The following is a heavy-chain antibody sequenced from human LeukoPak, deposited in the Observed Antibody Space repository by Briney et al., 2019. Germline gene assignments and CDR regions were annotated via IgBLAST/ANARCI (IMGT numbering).Heavy chain of an antibody. Sequence: SSQTLSLTCTVSGGSISSGDYYWSWIRQPPGKGLEWIGYIYYSGSTYYNPSLKSRVTISVDTSKNQFSLKLSSVTAADTAVYYCARDSADTPMALYYYYMDVRGKGTTVTVSS. CDR3: ARDSADTPMALYYYYMDV. CDR1: GGSISSGDYY. J-gene: IGHJ6*03. D-gene: IGHD5-18*01. V-gene: IGHV4-30-4*08. CDR2: IYYSGST.